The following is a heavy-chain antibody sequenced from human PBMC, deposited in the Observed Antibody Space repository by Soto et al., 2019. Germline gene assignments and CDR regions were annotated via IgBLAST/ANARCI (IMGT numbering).Heavy chain of an antibody. D-gene: IGHD1-7*01. V-gene: IGHV4-4*02. J-gene: IGHJ4*02. CDR2: IYRTGST. CDR1: GGSFTSNNW. Sequence: SETLSLTCAVSGGSFTSNNWWTWVRQPPGQGLEWIGEIYRTGSTNYNPSLKSRVTISLDKSENQFSLKVTSLTAADTAVHYCASRYPGTSVDYWGQGTLVTVSS. CDR3: ASRYPGTSVDY.